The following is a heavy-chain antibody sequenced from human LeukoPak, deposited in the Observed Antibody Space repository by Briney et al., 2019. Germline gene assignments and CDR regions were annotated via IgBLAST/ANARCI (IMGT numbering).Heavy chain of an antibody. D-gene: IGHD3-10*01. CDR1: GGSISSSSYY. Sequence: SETLSLTCTVSGGSISSSSYYWGWIRQPPGKGLEWIGSIYYSGSTYYNPSLKSRVTISVDTSKNQFSLKLSSVTAADTAVYYCARQHYYGSGRPINWFDPWSQGTLVTVSS. CDR2: IYYSGST. CDR3: ARQHYYGSGRPINWFDP. J-gene: IGHJ5*02. V-gene: IGHV4-39*01.